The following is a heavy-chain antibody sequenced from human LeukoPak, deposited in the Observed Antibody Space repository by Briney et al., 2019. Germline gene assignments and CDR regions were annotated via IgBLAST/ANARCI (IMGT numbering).Heavy chain of an antibody. D-gene: IGHD2-2*01. CDR2: IRYDGSNK. J-gene: IGHJ4*02. CDR1: GFTFSSYG. Sequence: GGSLRLSCAASGFTFSSYGMHWVRQAPGKGLEWVAFIRYDGSNKYCADSVKGRFTISRDNSKNTLYLQMNSLRAEDTAVYYCAKERFSSSVVPAAIFDYWGQGTLVTVSS. V-gene: IGHV3-30*02. CDR3: AKERFSSSVVPAAIFDY.